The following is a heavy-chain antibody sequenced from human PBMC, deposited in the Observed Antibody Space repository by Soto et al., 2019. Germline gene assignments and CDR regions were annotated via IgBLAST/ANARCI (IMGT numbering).Heavy chain of an antibody. D-gene: IGHD6-13*01. CDR3: ARSLVNGTYEAFDI. Sequence: PGESLKISCKGSGYNFNRCWIGWVRQMPGKGLEWMGVIYPGDSDTRYSPSLQGQVTISADKSSSAAYLQWSSLQASDTATYYCARSLVNGTYEAFDIWGQGTMVTVSS. J-gene: IGHJ3*02. V-gene: IGHV5-51*01. CDR2: IYPGDSDT. CDR1: GYNFNRCW.